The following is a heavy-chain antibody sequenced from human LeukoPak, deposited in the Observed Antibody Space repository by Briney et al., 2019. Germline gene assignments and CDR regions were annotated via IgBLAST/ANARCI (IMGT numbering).Heavy chain of an antibody. Sequence: GGSLRLSCAASGIVFSNTAMNCARQFPGGGLEWVSAISGGGERTFYADSVKGRITISRDNSKNMVYLQMNSLRADDTAIYYCGKDGGQYSSGPEFDPRGQGALVTVSS. CDR2: ISGGGERT. CDR3: GKDGGQYSSGPEFDP. D-gene: IGHD6-19*01. J-gene: IGHJ5*02. CDR1: GIVFSNTA. V-gene: IGHV3-23*01.